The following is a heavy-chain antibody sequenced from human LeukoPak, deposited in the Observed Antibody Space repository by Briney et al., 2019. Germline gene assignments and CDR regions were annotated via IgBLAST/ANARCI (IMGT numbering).Heavy chain of an antibody. J-gene: IGHJ4*02. CDR3: AGVIAVAGEGFDY. Sequence: GGSLRLSCAASGFTFSSYAMHWVRQAPGKGLEWVAVISYDGSNKYYADSVKGRFTISRDNSKNTLYLQMNSLRAEDTAVYYCAGVIAVAGEGFDYWGQGTLVTVSS. CDR1: GFTFSSYA. D-gene: IGHD6-19*01. CDR2: ISYDGSNK. V-gene: IGHV3-30-3*01.